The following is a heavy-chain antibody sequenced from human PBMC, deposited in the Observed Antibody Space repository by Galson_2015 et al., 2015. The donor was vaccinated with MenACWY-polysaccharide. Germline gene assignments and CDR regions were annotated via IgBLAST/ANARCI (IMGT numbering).Heavy chain of an antibody. CDR2: INNDGSST. D-gene: IGHD3-16*01. V-gene: IGHV3-74*01. Sequence: SLRLSCAASGFTFSSYAMSWVRQAPGKGLVWVSHINNDGSSTNYADSVKGRFTISRDNAKNTLYLQMKSLRAEDTAVYYCVRDNGGIDYWGQGTLVTVSS. CDR1: GFTFSSYA. CDR3: VRDNGGIDY. J-gene: IGHJ4*02.